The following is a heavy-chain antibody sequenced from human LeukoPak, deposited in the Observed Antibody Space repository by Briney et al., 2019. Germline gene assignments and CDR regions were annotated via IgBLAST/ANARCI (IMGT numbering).Heavy chain of an antibody. CDR1: GFTFSSYG. D-gene: IGHD6-19*01. CDR3: ARPDIAVAGTIYYYYYMDV. J-gene: IGHJ6*03. CDR2: INSDGSST. V-gene: IGHV3-74*01. Sequence: GGSLRLSCAASGFTFSSYGMHWVRQAPGKGLVWVSRINSDGSSTSYADSVKGRFTISRDNAKNSLYLQMNSLRAEDTAVYYCARPDIAVAGTIYYYYYMDVWGKGTTVTVSS.